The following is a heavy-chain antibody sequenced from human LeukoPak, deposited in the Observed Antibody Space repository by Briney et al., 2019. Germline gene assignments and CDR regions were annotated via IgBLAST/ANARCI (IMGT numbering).Heavy chain of an antibody. CDR3: APHYYDSSGYPHDAFDI. D-gene: IGHD3-22*01. J-gene: IGHJ3*02. V-gene: IGHV3-21*01. CDR1: GFTFSSYS. CDR2: ISSSSSYI. Sequence: GGSLRLSCAASGFTFSSYSMNWVRQAPGKGLEWVSSISSSSSYIYYADPVKGRFTISRDNAKNSLYLQMNSLRAEDTAVYYCAPHYYDSSGYPHDAFDIWGQGTMVTVSS.